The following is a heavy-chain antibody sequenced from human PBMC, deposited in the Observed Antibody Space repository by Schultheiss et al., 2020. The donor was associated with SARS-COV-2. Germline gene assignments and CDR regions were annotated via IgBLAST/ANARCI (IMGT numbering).Heavy chain of an antibody. J-gene: IGHJ5*02. CDR2: ISYDGSNK. Sequence: GGSLRLSCAASGFTVSSSYMSWVRQAPGKGLEWVAVISYDGSNKYYADSVKGRFTISRDNSKNTLYLQMNSLRAEDTAVYYCARGGDIVVVVAATPNWFDPWGQGTLVTVSS. CDR3: ARGGDIVVVVAATPNWFDP. D-gene: IGHD2-15*01. CDR1: GFTVSSSY. V-gene: IGHV3-30*03.